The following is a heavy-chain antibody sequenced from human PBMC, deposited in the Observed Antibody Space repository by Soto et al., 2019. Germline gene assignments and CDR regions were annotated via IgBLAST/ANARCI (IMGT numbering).Heavy chain of an antibody. J-gene: IGHJ4*02. CDR2: INAGNGNT. V-gene: IGHV1-3*05. CDR3: ARGGEPIDY. Sequence: QVQLVQSGAEEKKPGASVKVFCKASGYTFTSYAMHWVRQAPGQRLEWMGWINAGNGNTKYSQKFQGRVTITRDTSASTAYMELRSLRSEDTAVYYCARGGEPIDYWGQGTLVTVSS. D-gene: IGHD2-21*01. CDR1: GYTFTSYA.